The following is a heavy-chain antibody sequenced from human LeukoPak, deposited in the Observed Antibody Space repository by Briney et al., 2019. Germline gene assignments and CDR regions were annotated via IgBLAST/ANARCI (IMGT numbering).Heavy chain of an antibody. D-gene: IGHD3-10*01. CDR1: GGSISSSNW. CDR3: ARNYFGSGTYPFDY. CDR2: IYHSGST. V-gene: IGHV4-4*02. J-gene: IGHJ4*02. Sequence: SETLSLTCAVSGGSISSSNWWSWVRQPPGKGLEWIGEIYHSGSTNYNPSLKSRVTISVDKSKNQFSLKLSSVTAADTAVYYCARNYFGSGTYPFDYWGQGTLVTVSS.